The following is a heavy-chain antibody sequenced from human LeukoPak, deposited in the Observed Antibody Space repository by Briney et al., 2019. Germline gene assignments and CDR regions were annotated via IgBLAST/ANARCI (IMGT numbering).Heavy chain of an antibody. CDR2: IDTAGDS. D-gene: IGHD3-10*01. J-gene: IGHJ4*02. V-gene: IGHV3-13*01. CDR1: GFTFSNYD. Sequence: PGGSLRLSCATSGFTFSNYDMHWVRQVIGKGLEWVSAIDTAGDSYYPDSVKGRFTISRENAKNSLYLQMNSLKAGDTGVYYCARAVDTGSFFGLGYWGQGTLVTVSS. CDR3: ARAVDTGSFFGLGY.